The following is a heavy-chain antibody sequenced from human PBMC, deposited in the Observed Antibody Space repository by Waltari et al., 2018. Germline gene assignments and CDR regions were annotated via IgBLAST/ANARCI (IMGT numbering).Heavy chain of an antibody. D-gene: IGHD6-13*01. V-gene: IGHV4-34*02. CDR3: ARRTAASGHWYFDL. CDR2: VNHDGNT. J-gene: IGHJ2*01. CDR1: GWSFSGYH. Sequence: QVQLPLWGAGLLRPSETLSLTCGVNGWSFSGYHWSWFRQSPGRGLEWIGEVNHDGNTNYNPSLKSRVTILVDMSKNQFFLKLTSVTAAETAVYYCARRTAASGHWYFDLWGRGTLVTVSS.